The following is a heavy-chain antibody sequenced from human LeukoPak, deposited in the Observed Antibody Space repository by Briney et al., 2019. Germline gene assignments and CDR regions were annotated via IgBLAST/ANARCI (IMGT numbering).Heavy chain of an antibody. V-gene: IGHV1-46*01. J-gene: IGHJ3*02. CDR3: ARDTNGSYLI. Sequence: ASVKVSCKASGYTFTGYYMHWVRQAPGQGLEWMGIINPSGGSASYAQKFQGRVTMTRDMSTSTVYMELSSLRSEDTAVYYCARDTNGSYLIWGQGTMVTVSS. D-gene: IGHD1-26*01. CDR1: GYTFTGYY. CDR2: INPSGGSA.